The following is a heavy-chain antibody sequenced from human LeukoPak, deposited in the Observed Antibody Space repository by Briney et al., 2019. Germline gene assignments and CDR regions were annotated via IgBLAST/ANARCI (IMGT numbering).Heavy chain of an antibody. CDR2: IIPILGIA. Sequence: SVKVSCKASGGTFSSYAISWVRQAPGQGLEWMGRIIPILGIANYAQKFQGRVTITADKSTSTAYMELSSLRSEDTAVYYCASQYCSGGSCYDAFDIWGQGTMVTVSS. CDR1: GGTFSSYA. CDR3: ASQYCSGGSCYDAFDI. J-gene: IGHJ3*02. V-gene: IGHV1-69*04. D-gene: IGHD2-15*01.